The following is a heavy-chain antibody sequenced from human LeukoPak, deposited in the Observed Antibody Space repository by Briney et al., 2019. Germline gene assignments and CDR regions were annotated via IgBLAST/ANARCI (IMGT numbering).Heavy chain of an antibody. CDR2: IWYDGSNK. V-gene: IGHV3-33*01. CDR3: ARDKGKVAARGVFDY. Sequence: GGSLRLSCAASGFTFSSYGMHWVRQAPGKGLEWVAVIWYDGSNKYYADSVKGRFTISRDNSKNTLYLQMNSLRAEDTAVYYCARDKGKVAARGVFDYWGQGTLVTVSS. CDR1: GFTFSSYG. J-gene: IGHJ4*02. D-gene: IGHD5-12*01.